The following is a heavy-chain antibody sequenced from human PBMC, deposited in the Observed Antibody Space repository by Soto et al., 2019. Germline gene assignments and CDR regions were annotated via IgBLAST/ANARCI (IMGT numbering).Heavy chain of an antibody. CDR1: GFTFSSYA. V-gene: IGHV3-64D*06. Sequence: GGSLRLSCSASGFTFSSYAMHWVRQAPGKGLEYVSAISSNGGSTYYADSVKGRFTISRDNSKNTLYLQMSSLRAGDTAVYYCVKDQGGYSGYVFDYWGQGTLVTVSS. J-gene: IGHJ4*02. CDR2: ISSNGGST. CDR3: VKDQGGYSGYVFDY. D-gene: IGHD5-12*01.